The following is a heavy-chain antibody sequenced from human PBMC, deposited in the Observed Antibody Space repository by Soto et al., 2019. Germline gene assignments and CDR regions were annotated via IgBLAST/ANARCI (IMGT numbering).Heavy chain of an antibody. Sequence: SVKVSCKASGGTFSSYAISWVRQAPGQGLEWMGGIIPIFGTANYAQKFQGRVTITADESTSTAYMELSSLRSEDTAVYYCARSLPGDYPFDYPGQGSLVTVSS. V-gene: IGHV1-69*13. CDR3: ARSLPGDYPFDY. CDR2: IIPIFGTA. D-gene: IGHD4-17*01. J-gene: IGHJ4*02. CDR1: GGTFSSYA.